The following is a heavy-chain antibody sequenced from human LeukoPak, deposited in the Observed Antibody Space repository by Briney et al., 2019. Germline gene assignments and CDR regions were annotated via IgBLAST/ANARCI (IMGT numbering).Heavy chain of an antibody. V-gene: IGHV3-11*04. CDR3: ATTRGVRGVNYDY. CDR2: ISSSGDTI. J-gene: IGHJ4*02. CDR1: GFTLTDYY. Sequence: GGSLRLSCAASGFTLTDYYMSWIRQAPGKGLEWVSYISSSGDTIYYADSVKGRFTISRDNAKNSLYLQMNSLRAEDTAVYYCATTRGVRGVNYDYWGQGTLVTVSS. D-gene: IGHD3-10*01.